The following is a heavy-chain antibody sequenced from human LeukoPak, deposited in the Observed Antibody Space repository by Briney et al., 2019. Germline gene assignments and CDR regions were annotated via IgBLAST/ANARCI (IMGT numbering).Heavy chain of an antibody. J-gene: IGHJ4*02. CDR1: GGSISSYY. CDR2: IYYSGST. Sequence: SETLSLTCTVSGGSISSYYWSWIRQPPGKGLEWIGYIYYSGSTNYNPSLKSRVTISVDTSKNQFSLKLSSVTATDTAVYYCARGTLYDSSGQTFDYWGQGTLITVSS. CDR3: ARGTLYDSSGQTFDY. V-gene: IGHV4-59*01. D-gene: IGHD3-22*01.